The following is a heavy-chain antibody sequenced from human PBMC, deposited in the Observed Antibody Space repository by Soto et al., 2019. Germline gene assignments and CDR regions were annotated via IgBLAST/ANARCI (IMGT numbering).Heavy chain of an antibody. Sequence: PGGSLRLSCAASGFTFSSYAMSWVRQAPGKGLEWVSAISGSGGSTYYADSVKGRFTISRDNSKNTLYLQMNSLRAEDTAVYYCAKDLYYYGSGTDYGMDVWGQGTTVTVSS. CDR2: ISGSGGST. D-gene: IGHD3-10*01. CDR1: GFTFSSYA. CDR3: AKDLYYYGSGTDYGMDV. J-gene: IGHJ6*02. V-gene: IGHV3-23*01.